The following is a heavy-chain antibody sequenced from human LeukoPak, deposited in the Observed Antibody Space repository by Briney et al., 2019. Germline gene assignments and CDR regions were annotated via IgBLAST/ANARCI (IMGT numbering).Heavy chain of an antibody. CDR2: ISDGGST. Sequence: PSETLSLTCAVSGGSIWTSDYYWGCIRQFPGKGLEWIGTISDGGSTYYNPSLESRVIISVDTSKNQFSLKLSSVTAADTAVYYCVRHCCSTPSKRTFDIWGQGTLVTVSS. J-gene: IGHJ3*02. D-gene: IGHD2-2*01. V-gene: IGHV4-39*01. CDR1: GGSIWTSDYY. CDR3: VRHCCSTPSKRTFDI.